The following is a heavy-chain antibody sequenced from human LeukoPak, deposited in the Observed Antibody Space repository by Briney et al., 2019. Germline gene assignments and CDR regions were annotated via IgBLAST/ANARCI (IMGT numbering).Heavy chain of an antibody. J-gene: IGHJ4*02. CDR1: GDSVSNSLKY. CDR2: TYYTGST. D-gene: IGHD3-9*01. Sequence: SETLSLTCTVSGDSVSNSLKYWGWIRQPPGKGLEWIGNTYYTGSTYSNPTLESRVTMSVDTSKNQFSLKLSSVTAADTAVYYCARLTKGRYFDYIFDYWGQGTLLTVSS. V-gene: IGHV4-39*01. CDR3: ARLTKGRYFDYIFDY.